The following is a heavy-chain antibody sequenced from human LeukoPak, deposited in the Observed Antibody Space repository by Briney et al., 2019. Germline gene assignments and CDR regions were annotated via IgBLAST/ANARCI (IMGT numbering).Heavy chain of an antibody. CDR1: GFTFSSYA. CDR2: ISYDGSNK. V-gene: IGHV3-30-3*01. Sequence: GGSLRLSGAASGFTFSSYAMHWVRQAPGKGLEWGAVISYDGSNKYYAVSVKGRFTISRDNSKNTLYLQMNSLRAEDTAVYYCARDQAQEGYYYGMDVWGQGTTVTVSS. J-gene: IGHJ6*02. CDR3: ARDQAQEGYYYGMDV.